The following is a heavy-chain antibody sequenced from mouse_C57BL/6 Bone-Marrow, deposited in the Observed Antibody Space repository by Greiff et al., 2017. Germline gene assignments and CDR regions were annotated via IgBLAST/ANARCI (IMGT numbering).Heavy chain of an antibody. V-gene: IGHV5-4*01. CDR1: GFTFSSYA. J-gene: IGHJ3*01. Sequence: EVQLVESGGGLVKPGGSLKLSCAASGFTFSSYAMSWVRQTPEKRLEWVATISDGGSYTYYPDNVQGRFTISRDNAKNNLYLQMSHLKSEDTAMYYCARQLGRFAYWGQGTLVTVSA. D-gene: IGHD4-1*02. CDR2: ISDGGSYT. CDR3: ARQLGRFAY.